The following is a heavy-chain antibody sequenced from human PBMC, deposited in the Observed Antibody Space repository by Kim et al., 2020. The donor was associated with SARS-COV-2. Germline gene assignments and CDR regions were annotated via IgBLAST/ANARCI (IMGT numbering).Heavy chain of an antibody. J-gene: IGHJ4*02. CDR2: R. CDR3: ARGGLRPTY. D-gene: IGHD3-3*01. V-gene: IGHV3-7*01. Sequence: RYCVNSGEGRYTTSRDNAENSLYLQMNSLRAEDTAVYYCARGGLRPTYWGQGTLVTVSS.